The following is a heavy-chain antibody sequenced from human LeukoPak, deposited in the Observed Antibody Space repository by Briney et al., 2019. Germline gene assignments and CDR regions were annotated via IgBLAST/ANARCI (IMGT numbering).Heavy chain of an antibody. CDR1: GYTFTSYY. CDR2: INPSGGST. D-gene: IGHD6-13*01. Sequence: ASVKVSCKASGYTFTSYYMHWVRQAPGQGLEWMGIINPSGGSTSYAQKFQGRVTITADKSTSTAYMELSSLRSEDTAMYYCARDGIAAADQSPYYYYYYMDVWGKGTTVTVSS. V-gene: IGHV1-46*01. J-gene: IGHJ6*03. CDR3: ARDGIAAADQSPYYYYYYMDV.